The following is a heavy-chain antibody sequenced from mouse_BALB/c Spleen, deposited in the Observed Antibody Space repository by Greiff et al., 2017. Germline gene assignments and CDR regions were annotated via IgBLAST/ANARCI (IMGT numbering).Heavy chain of an antibody. CDR3: AREGVNTGTDY. CDR1: GFTFSSYG. V-gene: IGHV5-17*02. Sequence: EVMLVESGGGLVQPGGSRKLSCAASGFTFSSYGMHWVRQAPEKGLEWVAYISSGSSTIYYADTVKGRFTISRDNPKNTLFLQMTSLRSEDTAMYYCAREGVNTGTDYWGQGTTLTVSS. CDR2: ISSGSSTI. J-gene: IGHJ2*01. D-gene: IGHD1-2*01.